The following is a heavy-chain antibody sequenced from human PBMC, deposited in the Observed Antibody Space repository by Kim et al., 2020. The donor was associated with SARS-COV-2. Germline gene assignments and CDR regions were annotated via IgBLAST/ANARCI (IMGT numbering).Heavy chain of an antibody. D-gene: IGHD4-17*01. V-gene: IGHV3-23*01. J-gene: IGHJ3*01. CDR1: GFTFTGYP. CDR2: IRNSGRLT. Sequence: GGSLRLSCAASGFTFTGYPMTWVRQAPAKGLEWVSTIRNSGRLTYYAYSVKGRFTISADDSKNTLYLQLNSLRVDDTAVYYCAREGGAYGEGAFDLWGQGIMVTVSS. CDR3: AREGGAYGEGAFDL.